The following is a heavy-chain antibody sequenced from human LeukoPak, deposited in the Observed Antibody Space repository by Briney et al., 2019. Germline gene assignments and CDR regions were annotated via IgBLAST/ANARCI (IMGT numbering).Heavy chain of an antibody. Sequence: QAGGSLRLSCAASGFTVSSNYMTWVRQAPGKGLEWVSVIYSGGSTYYADSVKGRFTISRDNSKNTLYLQMNSLRAEDTAVYYCAREPVVVPAAYLDYWGQGTLVTVSS. CDR1: GFTVSSNY. J-gene: IGHJ4*02. CDR2: IYSGGST. D-gene: IGHD2-2*01. CDR3: AREPVVVPAAYLDY. V-gene: IGHV3-66*01.